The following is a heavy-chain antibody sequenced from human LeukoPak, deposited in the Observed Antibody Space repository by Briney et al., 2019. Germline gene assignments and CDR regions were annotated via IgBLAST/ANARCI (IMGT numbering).Heavy chain of an antibody. J-gene: IGHJ4*02. CDR1: GGSFNDYY. V-gene: IGHV4-34*01. Sequence: SETLSLTCAVYGGSFNDYYWNWIRQPPGKGLEWIGEINLRGSTTYNPSLKSRVTISVDTSKNQFSLKLSSVTAADTAVYYCARLTGVFYFDYWGQGTLVTVSS. CDR2: INLRGST. D-gene: IGHD3-9*01. CDR3: ARLTGVFYFDY.